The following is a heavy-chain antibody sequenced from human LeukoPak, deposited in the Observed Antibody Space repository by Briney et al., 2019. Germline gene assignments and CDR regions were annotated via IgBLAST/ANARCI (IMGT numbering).Heavy chain of an antibody. J-gene: IGHJ4*02. Sequence: PGGSLRLSCAASGFTFSNAWMSWVRQAPGKGLEWVGRIKSKTDGGTTDYAAPVKGRFTISRDDSKSIAYLQMNSLKTEDTAVYYCTRETYYYDSSGYKGGQGTLVTVSS. CDR3: TRETYYYDSSGYK. V-gene: IGHV3-15*01. CDR2: IKSKTDGGTT. D-gene: IGHD3-22*01. CDR1: GFTFSNAW.